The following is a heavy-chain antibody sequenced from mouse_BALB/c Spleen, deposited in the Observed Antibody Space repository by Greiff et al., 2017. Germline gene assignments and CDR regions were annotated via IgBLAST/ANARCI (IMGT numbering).Heavy chain of an antibody. CDR1: GYSITSDYA. CDR3: AYGDYDYDEGYYYAMDY. D-gene: IGHD2-4*01. J-gene: IGHJ4*01. CDR2: ISYSGST. V-gene: IGHV3-2*02. Sequence: EVQLQQSGPGLVKPSQSLSLTCPVTGYSITSDYAWNWIRQFPGNKLEWMGYISYSGSTSYNPSLKSRISITRDTSKNQFFLQLNSVTTEDTATYYCAYGDYDYDEGYYYAMDYWGQGTSVTVSS.